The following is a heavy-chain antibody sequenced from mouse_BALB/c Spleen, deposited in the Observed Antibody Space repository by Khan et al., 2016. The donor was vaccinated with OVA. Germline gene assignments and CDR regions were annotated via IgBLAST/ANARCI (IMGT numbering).Heavy chain of an antibody. CDR1: GYPFTSYW. CDR3: TRSFCYGSGTWFAY. V-gene: IGHV1-69*02. D-gene: IGHD1-1*01. CDR2: IDPSDTYT. J-gene: IGHJ3*01. Sequence: QVQLQQPGAELVKPGTSVKLSCKASGYPFTSYWMHWVKQRPGQGLEWIGEIDPSDTYTNYNQKFKGKATLTVDKSSSTTYMQLSSLTSEDSAVYYGTRSFCYGSGTWFAYWGQWTLVTVST.